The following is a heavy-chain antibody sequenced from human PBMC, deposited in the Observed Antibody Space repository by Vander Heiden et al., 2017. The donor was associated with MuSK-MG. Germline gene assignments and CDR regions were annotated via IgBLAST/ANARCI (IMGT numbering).Heavy chain of an antibody. CDR2: ISSSSSYI. D-gene: IGHD2-15*01. Sequence: EVQLVESGGGLVKPGGSLRLSCAASGFPFSSYSMNWVRQAPGKGLEWVSSISSSSSYIYYADSVKGRFTISRDNAKNSLYLQMNSLRAEDTAVYYCARFRGATRAFDIWGQGTMVTVSS. V-gene: IGHV3-21*01. CDR1: GFPFSSYS. J-gene: IGHJ3*02. CDR3: ARFRGATRAFDI.